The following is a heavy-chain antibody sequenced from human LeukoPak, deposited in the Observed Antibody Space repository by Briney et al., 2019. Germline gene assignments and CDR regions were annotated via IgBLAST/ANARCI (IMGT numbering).Heavy chain of an antibody. J-gene: IGHJ3*01. D-gene: IGHD6-13*01. CDR3: AKSGGVYSSSWYFTD. CDR2: IYYSGST. V-gene: IGHV4-59*01. Sequence: SETLSLTCTVSGGSISSYYWSWIRKPPGKGLKGIGYIYYSGSTNYNPSLKSRVTISVDTSKNQFSLKLSSVTAADTAVYYCAKSGGVYSSSWYFTDWGQGTMVTVSS. CDR1: GGSISSYY.